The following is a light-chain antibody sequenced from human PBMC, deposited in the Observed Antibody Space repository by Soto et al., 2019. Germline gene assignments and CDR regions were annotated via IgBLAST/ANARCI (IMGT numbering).Light chain of an antibody. CDR2: DVS. Sequence: QSALTQPRSVSGYPGQSVTISCTGTSSDVGGYNYVSWYQQHPGKAPKLMIYDVSKRPSGVPDRFSGSKSGNTASLTISGLQAEDEADYYCCSYAGSYRVFGTGTKVTVL. V-gene: IGLV2-11*01. CDR1: SSDVGGYNY. CDR3: CSYAGSYRV. J-gene: IGLJ1*01.